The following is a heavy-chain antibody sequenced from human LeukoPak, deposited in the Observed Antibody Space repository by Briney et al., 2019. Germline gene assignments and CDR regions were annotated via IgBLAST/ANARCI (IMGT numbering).Heavy chain of an antibody. J-gene: IGHJ4*02. CDR2: IYYSGST. CDR1: GGSISSSSYY. D-gene: IGHD6-6*01. Sequence: PSETLSLTCTVSGGSISSSSYYWGWIRQPPGKGLEWIGSIYYSGSTYYNPSLKSRVTISVGTSKNQFSLKLSSVTAADTAVYYCARELDRQLGEDYWGQGTLVTVSS. V-gene: IGHV4-39*07. CDR3: ARELDRQLGEDY.